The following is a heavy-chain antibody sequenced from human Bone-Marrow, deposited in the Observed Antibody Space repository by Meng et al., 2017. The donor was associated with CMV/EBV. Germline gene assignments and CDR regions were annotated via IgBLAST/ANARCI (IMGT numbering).Heavy chain of an antibody. CDR3: ARESTPNYCSSTSCYPPYYYYYGMDV. CDR2: IYSGGST. V-gene: IGHV3-66*02. CDR1: GFTVSSNY. Sequence: GESLKISCAASGFTVSSNYMSWVRQAPGKGLEWVSVIYSGGSTYYADSVKCRFTISRDNSKNTLYLQMNSLRAEDTAVYYCARESTPNYCSSTSCYPPYYYYYGMDVWGQGTTVTVSS. D-gene: IGHD2-2*01. J-gene: IGHJ6*02.